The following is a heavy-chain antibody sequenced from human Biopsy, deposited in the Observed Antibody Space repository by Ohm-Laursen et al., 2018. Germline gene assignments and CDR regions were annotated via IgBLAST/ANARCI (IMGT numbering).Heavy chain of an antibody. Sequence: TLSLTCTVSGGAITSYYWSWTRQPPEKGLEWIGYVSYSGNADYNPSLKSRVTISLDKSTNQLSLKLRSVTAADTAVYYCARDGGHSGWYEGGMDVWGQGTTVTVSS. CDR1: GGAITSYY. V-gene: IGHV4-59*01. J-gene: IGHJ6*02. CDR2: VSYSGNA. CDR3: ARDGGHSGWYEGGMDV. D-gene: IGHD6-19*01.